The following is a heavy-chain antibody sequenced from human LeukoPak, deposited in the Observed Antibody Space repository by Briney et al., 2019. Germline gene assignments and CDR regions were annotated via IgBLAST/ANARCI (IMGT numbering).Heavy chain of an antibody. CDR1: GGSISSYY. CDR3: ARDLSVVVAATAPPYGMDV. CDR2: IYTSGST. V-gene: IGHV4-4*07. D-gene: IGHD2-15*01. Sequence: PSETLSLTCTVSGGSISSYYWSWIRQPAGKGLEWIGRIYTSGSTNYNPSLKSRVTMSVDTSKNQFSLKLSSVTAADTAVYYCARDLSVVVAATAPPYGMDVWGQGTLVTVSS. J-gene: IGHJ6*02.